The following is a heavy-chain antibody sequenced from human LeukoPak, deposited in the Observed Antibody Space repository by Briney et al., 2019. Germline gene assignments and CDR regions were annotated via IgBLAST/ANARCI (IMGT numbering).Heavy chain of an antibody. CDR3: ARGVRRGITIFGVVGGWFDP. CDR1: GGSISSDY. J-gene: IGHJ5*02. D-gene: IGHD3-3*01. CDR2: IYTNEST. V-gene: IGHV4-4*07. Sequence: SETLSLTCTVSGGSISSDYWSWIRQPAGKGLEWIGRIYTNESTNYNPSLKSRVTMSVDTSKNQLSLKMISVTDADTPVYYCARGVRRGITIFGVVGGWFDPWGQGTLVTVSS.